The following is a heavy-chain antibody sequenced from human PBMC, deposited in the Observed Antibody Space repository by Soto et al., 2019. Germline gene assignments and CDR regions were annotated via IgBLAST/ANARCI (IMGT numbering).Heavy chain of an antibody. CDR2: ISAYNGNT. CDR1: GYTFPIYG. CDR3: ARLDIGFYYYYLLDV. J-gene: IGHJ6*02. V-gene: IGHV1-18*01. Sequence: ASVNVSCKASGYTFPIYGISWVLRAPGQGLEWMGWISAYNGNTNYAQKLQGRVTMTTDTSTSTAYMELRSLRSDDTAVYYCARLDIGFYYYYLLDVCAQGTTDTVSS. D-gene: IGHD3-3*01.